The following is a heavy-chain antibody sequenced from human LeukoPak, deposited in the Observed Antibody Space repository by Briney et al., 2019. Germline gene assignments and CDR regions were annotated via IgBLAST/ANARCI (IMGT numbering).Heavy chain of an antibody. CDR3: AKATGYLL. D-gene: IGHD1-14*01. CDR1: GFTFSSYG. CDR2: ISGGGDNT. Sequence: GGSLRLSCAASGFTFSSYGMSWVRQAPGKGLEWVSGISGGGDNTYYADSVKGRFTISRDNSENTLFLRMNSLRAEDTAVYYCAKATGYLLWGQGTLVIVSS. V-gene: IGHV3-23*01. J-gene: IGHJ4*02.